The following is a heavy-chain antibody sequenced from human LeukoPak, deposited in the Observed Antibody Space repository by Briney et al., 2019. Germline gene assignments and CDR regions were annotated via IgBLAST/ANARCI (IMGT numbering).Heavy chain of an antibody. CDR3: AKGYYDFWSGYYTEYYYMDV. Sequence: GGSLRLSCAASGFTFSNNAMHWVRQAPGKGLEWVALISYDGSNKHYADSVKGRFTISRDNSKNTLYLQMNSLRAEDTAVYYCAKGYYDFWSGYYTEYYYMDVWGKGTTVTVSS. J-gene: IGHJ6*03. D-gene: IGHD3-3*01. CDR2: ISYDGSNK. CDR1: GFTFSNNA. V-gene: IGHV3-30*18.